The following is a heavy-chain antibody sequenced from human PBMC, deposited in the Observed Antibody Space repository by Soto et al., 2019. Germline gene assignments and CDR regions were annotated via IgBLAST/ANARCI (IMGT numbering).Heavy chain of an antibody. CDR3: ARDSHYYGSGSYLY. CDR2: IIPILGIA. D-gene: IGHD3-10*01. V-gene: IGHV1-69*08. Sequence: QVQLVQSGAEVKKPGSSVKVSCKASGGTFSSYTISCVRQAPGQGLEWMGRIIPILGIANYAQKFQGRVTITADKSTSTAYMELSSLRSEDKAVYYCARDSHYYGSGSYLYWGQGTLVTVSS. J-gene: IGHJ4*02. CDR1: GGTFSSYT.